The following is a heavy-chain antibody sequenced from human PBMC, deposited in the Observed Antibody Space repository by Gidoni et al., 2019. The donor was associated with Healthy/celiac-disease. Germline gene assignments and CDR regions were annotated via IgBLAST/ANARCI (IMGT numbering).Heavy chain of an antibody. J-gene: IGHJ6*02. Sequence: QVQLVQSGAEVKKPGASVKVSCKASGYTFTSYAMHWVRQAPGQRLEWMGWINAGNGNTKYSQKFQGRVTITRDTSASTAYMELSSLRSEDTAVYYCARAGCTNGVCYTANYYYYGMDVWGQGTTVTVSS. V-gene: IGHV1-3*01. CDR2: INAGNGNT. CDR3: ARAGCTNGVCYTANYYYYGMDV. D-gene: IGHD2-8*01. CDR1: GYTFTSYA.